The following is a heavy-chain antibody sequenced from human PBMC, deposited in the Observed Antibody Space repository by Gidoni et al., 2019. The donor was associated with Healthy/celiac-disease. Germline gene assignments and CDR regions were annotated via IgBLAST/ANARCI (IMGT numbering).Heavy chain of an antibody. V-gene: IGHV1-8*01. CDR2: MNPNSGNT. J-gene: IGHJ4*02. CDR3: ARLAPRYYYDSSAVIDY. CDR1: GYTFTSYD. D-gene: IGHD3-22*01. Sequence: VQLLQSGAEVKKPGASVKVSCKASGYTFTSYDINWVRQATGQGLEWMGWMNPNSGNTGYAQKFQGRVTMTRNTSISTAYMELSSLRSEDTAVYYCARLAPRYYYDSSAVIDYWGQGTLVTVSS.